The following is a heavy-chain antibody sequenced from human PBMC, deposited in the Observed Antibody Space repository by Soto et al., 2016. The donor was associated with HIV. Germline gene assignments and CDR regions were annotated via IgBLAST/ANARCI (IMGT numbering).Heavy chain of an antibody. V-gene: IGHV3-21*01. D-gene: IGHD3-9*01. Sequence: EVQLVESGEAWSSPGSLRLSCAASGFTLRSYSMNWVRQAPGEGLEWVSSIRGSRSYIYYADSVKGRFTISRDTDKNSLYLQMKSLGANDTATYYCARGTHLDILTGVYDGFDIWGQGTTVTVSS. CDR2: IRGSRSYI. CDR1: GFTLRSYS. CDR3: ARGTHLDILTGVYDGFDI. J-gene: IGHJ3*02.